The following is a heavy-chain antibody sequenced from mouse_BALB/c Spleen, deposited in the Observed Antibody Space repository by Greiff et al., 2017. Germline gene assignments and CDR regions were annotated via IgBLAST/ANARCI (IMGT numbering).Heavy chain of an antibody. V-gene: IGHV3-2*02. Sequence: EVQRVESGPGLVKPSQSLSLTCTVTGYSITSDYAWNWIRQFPGNKLEWMGYISYSGSTSYNPSLKSRISITRDTSKNQFFLQLNSVTTEDTATYYCAREGTTVVADWGQGTLVTVSA. D-gene: IGHD1-1*01. CDR3: AREGTTVVAD. CDR1: GYSITSDYA. J-gene: IGHJ3*01. CDR2: ISYSGST.